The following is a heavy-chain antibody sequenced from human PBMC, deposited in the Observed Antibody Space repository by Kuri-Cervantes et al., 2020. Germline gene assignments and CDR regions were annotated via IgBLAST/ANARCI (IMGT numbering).Heavy chain of an antibody. J-gene: IGHJ4*02. CDR3: ARGPDYYGSGSYYDY. D-gene: IGHD3-10*01. CDR2: INHSGST. Sequence: GSLRLSRTVSGGSFSGYYWSWIRQPPGKGLEWIGEINHSGSTNYNPSLKSRVTISVDTSKNQFSLKLSSVTAADTAVYYCARGPDYYGSGSYYDYWGQGTLVTVSS. CDR1: GGSFSGYY. V-gene: IGHV4-34*01.